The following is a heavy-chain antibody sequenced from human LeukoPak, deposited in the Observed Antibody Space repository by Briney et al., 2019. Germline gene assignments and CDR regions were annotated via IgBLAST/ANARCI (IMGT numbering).Heavy chain of an antibody. CDR2: ISGDGGST. CDR3: AAQGGLDY. D-gene: IGHD3-16*01. CDR1: GFTFDDYA. J-gene: IGHJ4*02. V-gene: IGHV3-43*02. Sequence: GGSLRLSCAASGFTFDDYAMHWVRHAPGKGLEWVSLISGDGGSTYYADSVKGRFTISRDNAKNSLYLQMNSLRAEDTAVYYCAAQGGLDYWGQGTLVTVSS.